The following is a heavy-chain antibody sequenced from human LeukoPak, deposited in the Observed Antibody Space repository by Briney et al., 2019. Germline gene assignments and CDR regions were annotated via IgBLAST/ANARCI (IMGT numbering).Heavy chain of an antibody. J-gene: IGHJ4*02. CDR3: ARSLIVASEDY. D-gene: IGHD3-22*01. Sequence: GRSLRLSCAASGFRFDSFYMGWIRQVPGKGLDYIALISASGAVPYYAESVEGRFTISRDNAKNSVSLQMNSLSADDTAIYYCARSLIVASEDYWGQGTQVIVSS. CDR1: GFRFDSFY. V-gene: IGHV3-11*04. CDR2: ISASGAVP.